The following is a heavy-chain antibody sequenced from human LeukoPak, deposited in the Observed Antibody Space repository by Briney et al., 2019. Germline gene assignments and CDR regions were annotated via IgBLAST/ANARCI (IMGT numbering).Heavy chain of an antibody. CDR3: AREGGFYRPLDY. CDR2: VHLDGRT. CDR1: GGSVTSTNW. Sequence: KPSETLSLTCGVSGGSVTSTNWWTWIRQPPGKGLEWIGEVHLDGRTNYNPSLKSRLTMSVDLSENHVSLKLTSVTAADTAVYYSAREGGFYRPLDYSGQGTLVTVSS. D-gene: IGHD3-3*01. J-gene: IGHJ4*02. V-gene: IGHV4-4*02.